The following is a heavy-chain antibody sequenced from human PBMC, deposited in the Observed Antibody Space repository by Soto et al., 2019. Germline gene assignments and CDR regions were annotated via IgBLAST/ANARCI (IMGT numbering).Heavy chain of an antibody. D-gene: IGHD2-2*01. CDR3: ARGYCSSIGCSHYFDY. CDR2: INPTTGDT. CDR1: VYTFTCNY. Sequence: XSVKVSCKASVYTFTCNYMHWVRQAPGQGLEWMALINPTTGDTKYAQKLQGRVTVTWDTSISTAYMDLSRLRSEDTAIYYCARGYCSSIGCSHYFDYWGQGTLVTVSS. V-gene: IGHV1-2*02. J-gene: IGHJ4*02.